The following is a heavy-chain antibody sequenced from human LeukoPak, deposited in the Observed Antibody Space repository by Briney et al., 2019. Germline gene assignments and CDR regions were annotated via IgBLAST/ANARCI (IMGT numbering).Heavy chain of an antibody. CDR3: VRDRPSGSYNY. Sequence: GASVKVSCKASGYTFTSYGISWVRQAPGQGLEWMGWINPNSGGTNYAQKFQGRVTMTRDTSISTAYMGLSRLRSDDTAVYYCVRDRPSGSYNYWGQGTLVTVSS. D-gene: IGHD1-26*01. CDR1: GYTFTSYG. J-gene: IGHJ4*02. V-gene: IGHV1-2*02. CDR2: INPNSGGT.